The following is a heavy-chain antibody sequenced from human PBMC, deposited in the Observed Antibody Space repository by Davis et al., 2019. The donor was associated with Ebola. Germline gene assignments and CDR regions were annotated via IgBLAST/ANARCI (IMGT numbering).Heavy chain of an antibody. CDR3: ARGSYQYDSWFDS. D-gene: IGHD3-16*02. Sequence: PSETLSLTCAVSGASFTGYYWMWIRQPPGKGLEWIGEINHSGSTNYNPSLRGRVTISVDIPQFSLKLSSVTAADTAVYYCARGSYQYDSWFDSWGQGTLVTVSS. CDR2: INHSGST. J-gene: IGHJ5*01. V-gene: IGHV4-34*01. CDR1: GASFTGYY.